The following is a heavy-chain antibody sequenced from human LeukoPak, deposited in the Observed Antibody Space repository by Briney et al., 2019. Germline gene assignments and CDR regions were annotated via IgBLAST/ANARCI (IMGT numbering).Heavy chain of an antibody. CDR2: IYSGGST. CDR3: ARDSGRWLQLGY. J-gene: IGHJ4*02. Sequence: PGGSLRLSCAASGFTFSSYAMSWVRQAPGKGLEWVSVIYSGGSTYYADSVKGRFTISRDNSKNTLYLQMNSLRAEDTAVYYCARDSGRWLQLGYWGQGTLVTVSS. V-gene: IGHV3-66*01. CDR1: GFTFSSYA. D-gene: IGHD5-24*01.